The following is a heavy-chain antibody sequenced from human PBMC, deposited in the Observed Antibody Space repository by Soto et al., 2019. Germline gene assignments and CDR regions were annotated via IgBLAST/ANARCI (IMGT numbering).Heavy chain of an antibody. V-gene: IGHV1-46*03. J-gene: IGHJ4*02. D-gene: IGHD3-3*01. CDR2: INPSGGST. CDR1: GYTFTGYY. CDR3: ARGRRITIFGVVIISLPYFDY. Sequence: ASVKVSRKASGYTFTGYYMHWVRQAPGQGLEWMGIINPSGGSTSYAQKFQGRVTMTRDTSTSTVYMELSSLRSEDTAVYYCARGRRITIFGVVIISLPYFDYWGQGTLVTVSS.